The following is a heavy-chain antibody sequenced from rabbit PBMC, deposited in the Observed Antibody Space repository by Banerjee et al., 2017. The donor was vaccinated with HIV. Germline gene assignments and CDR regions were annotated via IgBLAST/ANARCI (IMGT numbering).Heavy chain of an antibody. CDR2: IYIGDGTT. D-gene: IGHD6-1*01. CDR1: GLTFNNNNY. J-gene: IGHJ4*01. CDR3: ARRAASAGDGYFNL. Sequence: QEQLEESGGDLVKPGASLTLTCTASGLTFNNNNYMCWVRQAPGKGLEWVSCIYIGDGTTYYASWAKGRFTISKTSSTTVTLQMTSLTAADTATYFCARRAASAGDGYFNLWGPGTLVTV. V-gene: IGHV1S45*01.